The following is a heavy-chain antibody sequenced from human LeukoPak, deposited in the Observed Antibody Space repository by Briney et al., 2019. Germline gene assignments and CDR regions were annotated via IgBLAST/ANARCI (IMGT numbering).Heavy chain of an antibody. D-gene: IGHD6-13*01. V-gene: IGHV3-74*01. J-gene: IGHJ4*02. CDR3: ARGLLAAAGIDY. CDR2: INSDGSDT. CDR1: GFTFSSYW. Sequence: GGSLRLSCAASGFTFSSYWMHWVRQAPGKGLVWVSRINSDGSDTNYADSVKGRFTISRDNAKNTLDLQMNSLRAEDTAVYYCARGLLAAAGIDYWGQGALVTVSS.